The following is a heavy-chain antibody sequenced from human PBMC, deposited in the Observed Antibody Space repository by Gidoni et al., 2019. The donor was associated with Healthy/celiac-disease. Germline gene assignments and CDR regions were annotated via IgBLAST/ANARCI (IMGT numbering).Heavy chain of an antibody. V-gene: IGHV3-30-3*01. CDR2: ISYDGSNK. J-gene: IGHJ4*02. D-gene: IGHD4-4*01. CDR1: GFTCRSDA. CDR3: ARDWGTVTTNY. Sequence: QVQLVESGGGVVQPGWSLRLSFAASGFTCRSDAMHWVRQAPGKGLEWVAVISYDGSNKYYADSVKGRFTISRDNSKNTLYLQMNSLRAEDTAVYYCARDWGTVTTNYWGQGTLVTVSS.